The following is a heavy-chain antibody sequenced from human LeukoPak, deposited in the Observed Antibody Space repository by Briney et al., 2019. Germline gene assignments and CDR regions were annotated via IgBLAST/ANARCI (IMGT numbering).Heavy chain of an antibody. D-gene: IGHD5-12*01. Sequence: SVKVSCKASGGTFSSYAISWVRQAPGQGLEWMGGIIPIFGSANYAQNFQGRVTITADESTSTAYMGLSSLRSEDTAVYYCAIHPYDYWYFDLWGRGTLVTVSS. J-gene: IGHJ2*01. CDR2: IIPIFGSA. V-gene: IGHV1-69*13. CDR3: AIHPYDYWYFDL. CDR1: GGTFSSYA.